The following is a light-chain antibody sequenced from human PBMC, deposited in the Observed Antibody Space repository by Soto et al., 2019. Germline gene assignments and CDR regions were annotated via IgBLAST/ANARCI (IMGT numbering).Light chain of an antibody. V-gene: IGKV1-5*03. J-gene: IGKJ1*01. CDR2: KGS. Sequence: DIEMTQSPSTLSGSVGDRVTITCRASQTISSWLAWYQQKPGKAPKLLIYKGSTLKSGVPSRLSGSGSRTDFTLTISSQQPDDVATYYCQHDNSYPDAFGQGTKVELK. CDR1: QTISSW. CDR3: QHDNSYPDA.